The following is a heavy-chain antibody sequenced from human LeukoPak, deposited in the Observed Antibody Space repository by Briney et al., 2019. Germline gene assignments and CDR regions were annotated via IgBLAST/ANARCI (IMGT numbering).Heavy chain of an antibody. CDR3: ARRAGAYSHPYDY. CDR2: ISHDGSNE. V-gene: IGHV3-30*04. D-gene: IGHD4/OR15-4a*01. Sequence: PGGSLRLSCAASGFTFSSYVMHWVRQAPGKGLEWVAIISHDGSNEYYADSVKGRFTISRDNSKNTLYLQMNSLRAADTAVYYCARRAGAYSHPYDYWGQGTLVTVSS. J-gene: IGHJ4*02. CDR1: GFTFSSYV.